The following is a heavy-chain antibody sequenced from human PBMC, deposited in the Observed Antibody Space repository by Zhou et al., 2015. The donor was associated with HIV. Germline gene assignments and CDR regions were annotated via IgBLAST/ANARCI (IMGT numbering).Heavy chain of an antibody. CDR3: ARGGTVTRGVIRKMPQFYYYYVMEV. V-gene: IGHV1-69*01. Sequence: QVQLVQSGAELRKPESSVRVSCRTYGAAFNTFNINWIRQAPGRGLEWMGGIIPVFDTADYARKFQGKVTITVDASTKTGFLELRNLRPDDTAVYYCARGGTVTRGVIRKMPQFYYYYVMEVWGQGTTVTVSS. D-gene: IGHD3-10*01. CDR2: IIPVFDTA. CDR1: GAAFNTFN. J-gene: IGHJ6*02.